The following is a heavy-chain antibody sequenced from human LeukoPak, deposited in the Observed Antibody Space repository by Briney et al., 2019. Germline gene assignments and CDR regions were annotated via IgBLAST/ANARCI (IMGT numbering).Heavy chain of an antibody. D-gene: IGHD6-19*01. CDR1: GFTFSSHA. Sequence: GGSLRLSCAASGFTFSSHAMSWVRQAPGKGLEWVSAISGSGGSTYYADSVKGRFTISRDNSKNTLYLQMNSLRAEDTAVYYCAKADLPSSGWCDYWGQGTLVTVSS. CDR3: AKADLPSSGWCDY. CDR2: ISGSGGST. V-gene: IGHV3-23*01. J-gene: IGHJ4*02.